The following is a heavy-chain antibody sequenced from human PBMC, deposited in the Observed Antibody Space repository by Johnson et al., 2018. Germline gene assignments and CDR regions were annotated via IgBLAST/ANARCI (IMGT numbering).Heavy chain of an antibody. D-gene: IGHD2-15*01. J-gene: IGHJ3*01. Sequence: QVQLVESGGGVVQPGRSMRLSCVASGFTFNNHAMHWVRQPPGQGLEWVAVIWYDGNNKYYADSVKGRFTISRDNSNNTLFREMNGLRAEDTALYYCARGEGGMGNFMKAFYCWGQGTMVAFSS. V-gene: IGHV3-33*01. CDR1: GFTFNNHA. CDR2: IWYDGNNK. CDR3: ARGEGGMGNFMKAFYC.